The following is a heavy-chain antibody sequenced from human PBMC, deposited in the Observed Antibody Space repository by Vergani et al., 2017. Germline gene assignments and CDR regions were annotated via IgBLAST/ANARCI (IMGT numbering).Heavy chain of an antibody. CDR3: AKHLGYCSSTSCPRSYYFDY. J-gene: IGHJ4*02. Sequence: EVQLLESGGGLVQPGGSLRLSCAASGFTFSSYAMSWVRQAPGKGLEWVSAISGSGGSTYYADSVKGRFTISRDNSKNPLYLQMNSLRAEDTAVYYCAKHLGYCSSTSCPRSYYFDYWGQGTLVTVSS. V-gene: IGHV3-23*01. CDR2: ISGSGGST. CDR1: GFTFSSYA. D-gene: IGHD2-2*01.